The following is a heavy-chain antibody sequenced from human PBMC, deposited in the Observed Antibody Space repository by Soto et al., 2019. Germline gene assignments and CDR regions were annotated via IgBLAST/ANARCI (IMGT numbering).Heavy chain of an antibody. CDR3: ARHSLALRKNNWFDP. CDR2: IFYLGSS. V-gene: IGHV4-39*01. D-gene: IGHD3-3*02. CDR1: GDSIISSDFY. J-gene: IGHJ5*02. Sequence: LSLTCTVSGDSIISSDFYWGWVRQPPGKGLEWIGSIFYLGSSYYNPSLKSRVTMSVDTSKNPFSLRLRSVTAADTALYFCARHSLALRKNNWFDPWGQGIMVTVS.